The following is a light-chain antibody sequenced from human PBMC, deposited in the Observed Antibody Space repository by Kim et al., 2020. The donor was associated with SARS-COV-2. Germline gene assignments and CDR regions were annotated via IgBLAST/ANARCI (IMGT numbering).Light chain of an antibody. CDR3: QQRVNWPKT. CDR2: EAA. Sequence: SVSPGERATRSERARQSVDSLLAWYQQKRGQAPRLLTYEAADRAHGIPAGFSGSGYGKDFNLTISRLEPEDFAVYYCQQRVNWPKTFGQGTKLE. J-gene: IGKJ2*01. V-gene: IGKV3-11*01. CDR1: QSVDSL.